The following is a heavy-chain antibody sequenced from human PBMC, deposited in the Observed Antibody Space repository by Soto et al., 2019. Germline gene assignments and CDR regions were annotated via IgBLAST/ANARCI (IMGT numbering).Heavy chain of an antibody. D-gene: IGHD2-2*01. V-gene: IGHV3-23*01. J-gene: IGHJ6*02. CDR1: GFTFSSYA. Sequence: HPGGSLRLSCAASGFTFSSYAMSWVRQAPGKGLEWVSAISGSGGSTYYADSVKGRFTISRDNSKNTLYLQMNSLRAEDTAVYYCAKAYCSSTSCYEPVHLSDMDVWGQGNTLTVS. CDR3: AKAYCSSTSCYEPVHLSDMDV. CDR2: ISGSGGST.